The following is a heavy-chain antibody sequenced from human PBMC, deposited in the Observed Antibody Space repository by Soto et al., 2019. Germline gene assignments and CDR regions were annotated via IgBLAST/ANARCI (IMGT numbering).Heavy chain of an antibody. CDR2: IYYSGST. CDR1: GGSITSSTYY. CDR3: ARDGHRHYSFYMDE. Sequence: QLQLQESGPGLVKPSETLSLTCTVSGGSITSSTYYCDWIRQPPGKGLEWIGTIYYSGSTYFNPPLKNRVTISVDTSKNLCSLTLTSVTAADTAVYYCARDGHRHYSFYMDEWGKGTPVTVPS. J-gene: IGHJ6*03. V-gene: IGHV4-39*02.